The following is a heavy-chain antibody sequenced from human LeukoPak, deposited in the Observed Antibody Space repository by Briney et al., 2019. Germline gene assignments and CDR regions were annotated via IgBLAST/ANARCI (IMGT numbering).Heavy chain of an antibody. CDR2: INHSGST. J-gene: IGHJ4*02. D-gene: IGHD6-6*01. V-gene: IGHV4-34*01. CDR3: ARVIGSSDLIDY. CDR1: GGSFSGYY. Sequence: SETLSLTCAVYGGSFSGYYWGWIRQPPGKGLEWIGEINHSGSTNYNPSLKSRVTISVDTSKNQFSLKLSSVTAADTAVYYCARVIGSSDLIDYWGQGTLVTVSS.